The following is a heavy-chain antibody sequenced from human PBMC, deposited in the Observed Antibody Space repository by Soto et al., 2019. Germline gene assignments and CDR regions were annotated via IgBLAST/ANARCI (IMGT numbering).Heavy chain of an antibody. Sequence: ASVKVSCKASGNTFTNFGVTWVRQAPGQGLEWMGWISAYTDDPNYAQKFQGRVTMTIDTSTGTAYLDLRSLTSDDTAVYYCARVIPGAEAWFDPWGQGTLVTVSS. CDR1: GNTFTNFG. CDR2: ISAYTDDP. V-gene: IGHV1-18*01. D-gene: IGHD2-2*02. J-gene: IGHJ5*02. CDR3: ARVIPGAEAWFDP.